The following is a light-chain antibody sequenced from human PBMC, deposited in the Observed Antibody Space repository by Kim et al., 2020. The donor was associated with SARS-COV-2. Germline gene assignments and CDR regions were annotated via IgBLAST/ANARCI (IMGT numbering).Light chain of an antibody. J-gene: IGKJ2*01. CDR2: GAS. Sequence: PGERATLPCRASQSVSSSYLAWYQQKPGQAPRLLIYGASSRATGIPDRFSGSGSGKDFTLTISRLEPEDFAVYYCQQYGSSPRAYTFGQGTKLEI. CDR1: QSVSSSY. V-gene: IGKV3-20*01. CDR3: QQYGSSPRAYT.